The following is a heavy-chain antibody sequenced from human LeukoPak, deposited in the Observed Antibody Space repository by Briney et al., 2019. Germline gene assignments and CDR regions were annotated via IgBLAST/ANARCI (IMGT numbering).Heavy chain of an antibody. J-gene: IGHJ4*02. CDR2: IIPILGIA. Sequence: SVKVSCKASGGTFSSYAISWVRRAPGQGLEWMGRIIPILGIANYAQKFQGRVTITADKSTSTAYMELSSLRSEDTAVYYCARDSSGWYSDYWAREPWSPSPQ. CDR3: ARDSSGWYSDY. D-gene: IGHD6-19*01. CDR1: GGTFSSYA. V-gene: IGHV1-69*04.